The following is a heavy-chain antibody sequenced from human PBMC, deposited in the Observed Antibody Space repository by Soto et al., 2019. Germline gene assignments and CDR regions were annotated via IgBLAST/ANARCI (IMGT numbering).Heavy chain of an antibody. CDR2: IYYSGST. J-gene: IGHJ4*02. Sequence: SDAVSLTCTVCSGSISRGGYYGSCIRHHPGKGLEWIGYIYYSGSTDYNPSLKRRVTISVGTSKKQFSLKRSAVIAADTAGYYSARGSGYSYRSFAYWGQGTLVTVSS. D-gene: IGHD5-18*01. V-gene: IGHV4-31*03. CDR1: SGSISRGGYY. CDR3: ARGSGYSYRSFAY.